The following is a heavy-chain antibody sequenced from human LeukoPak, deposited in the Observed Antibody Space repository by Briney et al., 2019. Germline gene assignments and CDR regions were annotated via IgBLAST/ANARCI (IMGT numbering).Heavy chain of an antibody. D-gene: IGHD2-15*01. CDR1: GFTVSTNS. CDR2: IYSDNT. Sequence: GGSLRLSCTVSGFTVSTNSMSWVRQAPGKGLEWVSFIYSDNTHYSDSVKGRFTISRDNSKNTLYLQMNSLRAEDTAVYYCAKRVYCSVGSCPPWDYWGQGTLVTVSS. J-gene: IGHJ4*02. V-gene: IGHV3-53*01. CDR3: AKRVYCSVGSCPPWDY.